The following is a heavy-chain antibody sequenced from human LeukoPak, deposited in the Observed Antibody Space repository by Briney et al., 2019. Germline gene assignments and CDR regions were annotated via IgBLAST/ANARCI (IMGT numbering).Heavy chain of an antibody. CDR2: IDQDGSEK. Sequence: PGGSLRLSCAASGFTFSSYWMSWVRQVPGKGLEWVANIDQDGSEKYYVDSVKGRFTISRDNAKNSLYLQMNSLRAEDMAFYYCAKDTVEFGELKAGAFDIWGQGTMVTVSS. CDR1: GFTFSSYW. CDR3: AKDTVEFGELKAGAFDI. V-gene: IGHV3-7*03. J-gene: IGHJ3*02. D-gene: IGHD3-10*01.